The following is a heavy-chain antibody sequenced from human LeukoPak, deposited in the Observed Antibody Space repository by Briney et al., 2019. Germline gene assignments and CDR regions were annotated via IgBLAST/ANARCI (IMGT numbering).Heavy chain of an antibody. Sequence: GGSVRLSCAASGFTFRNYVISWVRQAPGTGLEWVSSIGPSSGDISYADSVKGRFTISRDNDKNSLYLQMNSLRAEDTAVYYCARDRGARGRGLAWGQGAQVTVSS. J-gene: IGHJ5*02. D-gene: IGHD3-10*01. CDR2: IGPSSGDI. CDR1: GFTFRNYV. CDR3: ARDRGARGRGLA. V-gene: IGHV3-21*01.